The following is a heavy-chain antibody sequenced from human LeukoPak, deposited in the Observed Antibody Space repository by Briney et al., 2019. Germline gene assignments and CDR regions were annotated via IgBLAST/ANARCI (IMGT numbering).Heavy chain of an antibody. V-gene: IGHV1-2*02. Sequence: ASVKVSCRASGYTFTDYYMHWVRQAPGQGVEWMGWINPNDGDTNYAQKFQGGVTMTRDTSISTAHMEVSRLRSDDTAVYYCARANFLYCSSSTCLFGYWGQGTLVTVSS. CDR2: INPNDGDT. D-gene: IGHD2-2*01. CDR3: ARANFLYCSSSTCLFGY. CDR1: GYTFTDYY. J-gene: IGHJ4*02.